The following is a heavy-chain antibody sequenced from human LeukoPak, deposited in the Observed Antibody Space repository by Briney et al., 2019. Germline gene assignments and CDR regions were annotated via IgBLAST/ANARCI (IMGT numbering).Heavy chain of an antibody. CDR1: GFTFSSYG. V-gene: IGHV3-30*02. CDR2: IRYDGSNK. Sequence: GGSLRLSCAASGFTFSSYGMHWVRQAPGKGLEWVAFIRYDGSNKYYAGSVKGRFTISRDNSKNTLYLQMNSLRAEDTAVYYCAKVGDYSFDYWGQGTLVTVSS. D-gene: IGHD4-11*01. J-gene: IGHJ4*02. CDR3: AKVGDYSFDY.